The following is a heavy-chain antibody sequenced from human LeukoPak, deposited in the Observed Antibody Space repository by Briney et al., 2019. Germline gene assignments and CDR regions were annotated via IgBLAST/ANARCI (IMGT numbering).Heavy chain of an antibody. D-gene: IGHD2-21*02. CDR3: ARLPYCGGDCYPNWFDP. Sequence: GESLKISCKGSGYSFTSYWIGWVRQMPGKGLEWMGIIYPGDSDIRYSPSFQGQATISADKSISTAYLQWSSLKASDTAMYYCARLPYCGGDCYPNWFDPWGQGTLVTVSS. V-gene: IGHV5-51*01. CDR2: IYPGDSDI. CDR1: GYSFTSYW. J-gene: IGHJ5*02.